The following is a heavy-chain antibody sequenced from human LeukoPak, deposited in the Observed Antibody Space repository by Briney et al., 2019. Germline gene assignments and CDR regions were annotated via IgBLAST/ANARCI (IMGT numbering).Heavy chain of an antibody. Sequence: SETLSLTCTVSGDSISNYFWSWIQQPPGKGLEWIGYMYYSGSTNYNPSLKSRVTISVDTSKNQFSLKLTSVTAADTAVYYCARTLLSRFDPWGQGTLVTVSS. CDR1: GDSISNYF. J-gene: IGHJ5*02. CDR3: ARTLLSRFDP. D-gene: IGHD3-10*01. V-gene: IGHV4-59*01. CDR2: MYYSGST.